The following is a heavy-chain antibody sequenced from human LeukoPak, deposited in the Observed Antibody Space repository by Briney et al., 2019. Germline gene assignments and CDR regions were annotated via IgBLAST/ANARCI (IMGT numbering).Heavy chain of an antibody. J-gene: IGHJ3*02. Sequence: GGFQRLSCAASGFTFSDYYMSWIRQAPGKGLEWVSYISSSGSTIYYADSVKGRFTISRDNAKNSLYLQMNSLRAEDTAVYYCARISGYDSGAFDIWGQGTMVTVSS. CDR3: ARISGYDSGAFDI. D-gene: IGHD5-12*01. V-gene: IGHV3-11*01. CDR2: ISSSGSTI. CDR1: GFTFSDYY.